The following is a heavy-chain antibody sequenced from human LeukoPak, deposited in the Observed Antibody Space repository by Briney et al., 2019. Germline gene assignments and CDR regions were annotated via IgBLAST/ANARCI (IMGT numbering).Heavy chain of an antibody. J-gene: IGHJ3*02. V-gene: IGHV3-64D*09. CDR1: GFTFSSYV. CDR2: ISSNGGST. CDR3: VSSIVGATHAFDI. Sequence: GGSLRLSCSASGFTFSSYVMHWVRQAPGKGLEYVSAISSNGGSTYHADSVKGRFTISRDNSKNTLYLQMSSLRAEDTAVYYCVSSIVGATHAFDIWGQGTMVTVSS. D-gene: IGHD1-26*01.